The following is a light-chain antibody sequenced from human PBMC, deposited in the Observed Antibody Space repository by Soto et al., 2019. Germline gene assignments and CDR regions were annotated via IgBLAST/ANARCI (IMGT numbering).Light chain of an antibody. Sequence: QSALTQPASVSGSPGQSITISCTGTSSDVGDYDYVSWYQQHPGKAPKLMISVVPSRPSGVSNRFSGSKSGNTASLTIAGLQAEDEADYYCSSYTSSSTWVFGGGTKLTVL. CDR1: SSDVGDYDY. J-gene: IGLJ3*02. CDR2: VVP. V-gene: IGLV2-14*01. CDR3: SSYTSSSTWV.